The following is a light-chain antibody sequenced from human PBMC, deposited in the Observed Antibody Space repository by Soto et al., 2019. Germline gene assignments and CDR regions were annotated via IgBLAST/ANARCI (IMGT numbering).Light chain of an antibody. V-gene: IGKV3-11*01. J-gene: IGKJ4*01. CDR2: DAA. CDR1: QSVSKY. CDR3: QQRSYWLT. Sequence: EIVLTQSPATLSLSPGERATLSCRASQSVSKYLAWYQQKPGQAPRLLIYDAAVRATGIPARVSGSGSGTDFTLTISSLEPEDFAIYYCQQRSYWLTFGGGTKVEIK.